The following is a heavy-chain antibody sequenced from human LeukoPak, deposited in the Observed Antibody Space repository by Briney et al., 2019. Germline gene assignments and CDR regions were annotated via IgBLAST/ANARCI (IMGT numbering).Heavy chain of an antibody. CDR1: GGSVSSGTYY. J-gene: IGHJ3*02. Sequence: PSETLSLTCTVSGGSVSSGTYYWHWIRQPAEKGLEWIGRIYTSGRTNYNPSLKSRVTISVDTSKNQFSLKRTSVTAADTAVYYCASQTLTDDAFDIWGQGTMVTVSS. CDR3: ASQTLTDDAFDI. D-gene: IGHD1-20*01. CDR2: IYTSGRT. V-gene: IGHV4-61*02.